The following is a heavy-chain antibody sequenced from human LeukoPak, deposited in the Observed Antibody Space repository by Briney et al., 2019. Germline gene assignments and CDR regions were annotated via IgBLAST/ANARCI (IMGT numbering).Heavy chain of an antibody. J-gene: IGHJ4*02. CDR3: ARARAIAVAGFGYYFDY. D-gene: IGHD6-19*01. CDR2: INHSGST. CDR1: GGSFSGYY. Sequence: SETLSLTCAVYGGSFSGYYWSWIRQPPGKGLEWIGEINHSGSTNYNPSLKSRVTISVDTSKNQFSLKLSSVTAADTAVYYCARARAIAVAGFGYYFDYWGQGTLVTVSS. V-gene: IGHV4-34*01.